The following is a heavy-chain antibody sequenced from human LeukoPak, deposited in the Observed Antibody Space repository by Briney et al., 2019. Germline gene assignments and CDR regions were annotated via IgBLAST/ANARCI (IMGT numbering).Heavy chain of an antibody. CDR2: IIPILGIA. V-gene: IGHV1-69*04. CDR1: GGTFSSYA. Sequence: ASVKVSCTASGGTFSSYAISWVRQAPGQGLEWMGRIIPILGIANYAQKFQGRVTITADKSTSTAYMELSSLRSEDTAVYYCARERYSSSSWGAFDIWGQGTMVTVSS. CDR3: ARERYSSSSWGAFDI. J-gene: IGHJ3*02. D-gene: IGHD6-6*01.